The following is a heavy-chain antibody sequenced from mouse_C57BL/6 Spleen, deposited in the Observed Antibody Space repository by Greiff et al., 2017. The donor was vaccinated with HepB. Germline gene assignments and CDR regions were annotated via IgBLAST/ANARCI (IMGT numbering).Heavy chain of an antibody. D-gene: IGHD2-2*01. CDR3: ARVTTSYFDY. CDR2: INPSTGGT. J-gene: IGHJ2*01. CDR1: GYSFTGYY. V-gene: IGHV1-42*01. Sequence: VQLQQSGPELVKPGASVKISCKASGYSFTGYYMNWVKQSPEKSLEWIGEINPSTGGTTYNQKFKAKATLTVDKSSSKAYMQLKSLTSADSAVYYCARVTTSYFDYWGQGTTLTVSS.